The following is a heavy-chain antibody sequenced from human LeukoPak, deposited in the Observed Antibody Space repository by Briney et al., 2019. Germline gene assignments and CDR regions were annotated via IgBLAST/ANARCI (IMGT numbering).Heavy chain of an antibody. CDR1: GGSISTSNYY. V-gene: IGHV4-39*07. CDR2: IFYSGST. D-gene: IGHD2-15*01. J-gene: IGHJ4*02. Sequence: PSETLSLTCTVSGGSISTSNYYWGWIRQPPGKGLEWIGNIFYSGSTYYGPSLKSRLTISLDTSRNQFSLKLNSVTAADTAVYYCARESSVTATYWGQGTLVIVSS. CDR3: ARESSVTATY.